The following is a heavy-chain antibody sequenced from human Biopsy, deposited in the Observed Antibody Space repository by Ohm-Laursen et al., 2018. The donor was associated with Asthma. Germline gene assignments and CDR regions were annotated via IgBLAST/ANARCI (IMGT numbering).Heavy chain of an antibody. Sequence: GASVKVSCKASGGTFSNFAISWVRQAPGQGLEWMGGIMTVFGTTNYAQKFQGRVTITADESTSTAYMEVTSLRSEDTAIYYCARCQVGYSSGWSLLVKKIYYSGMDVWGQGTAVTVSS. CDR3: ARCQVGYSSGWSLLVKKIYYSGMDV. V-gene: IGHV1-69*13. CDR1: GGTFSNFA. J-gene: IGHJ6*02. D-gene: IGHD6-19*01. CDR2: IMTVFGTT.